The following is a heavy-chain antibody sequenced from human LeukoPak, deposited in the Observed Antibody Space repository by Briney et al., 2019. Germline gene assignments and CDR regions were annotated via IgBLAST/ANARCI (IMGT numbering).Heavy chain of an antibody. V-gene: IGHV1-18*01. CDR1: GYTFTSYS. CDR2: ISAYNGNT. Sequence: ASVKVSCKASGYTFTSYSISWVRQAPGQGLEWMGWISAYNGNTNYAQKLQGRVTMTTDTSTSTAYMELRSLRSGDTAVYYCARDVIVGATTGWFDPWGQGTLVTVSS. CDR3: ARDVIVGATTGWFDP. D-gene: IGHD1-26*01. J-gene: IGHJ5*02.